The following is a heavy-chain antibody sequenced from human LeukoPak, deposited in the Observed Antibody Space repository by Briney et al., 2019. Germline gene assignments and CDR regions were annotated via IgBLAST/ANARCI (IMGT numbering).Heavy chain of an antibody. CDR3: ARSPGGWFGELLPYFDY. CDR1: GGSISSYY. Sequence: SETLSLTCTVSGGSISSYYWSWIRQPPGKGLEWIGYIYYSGSTNYNPSLKSRVTISVDTSKNQFSLKLSSVTAADTAVYYCARSPGGWFGELLPYFDYWGQGTLVTVSS. CDR2: IYYSGST. D-gene: IGHD3-10*01. J-gene: IGHJ4*02. V-gene: IGHV4-59*01.